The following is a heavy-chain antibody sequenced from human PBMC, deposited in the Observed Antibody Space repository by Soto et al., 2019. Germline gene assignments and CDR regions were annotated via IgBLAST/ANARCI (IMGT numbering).Heavy chain of an antibody. CDR1: GFTFSSYG. CDR3: ARDRVYGGYGFGYFDY. V-gene: IGHV3-33*01. J-gene: IGHJ4*02. D-gene: IGHD5-12*01. CDR2: IWYDGSNK. Sequence: GGSLRLSCAASGFTFSSYGMHWVRQAPGKGLEWVAVIWYDGSNKYYADSVKGRFTISRDNSKNTLYLQMNSLRAEDTAVYYCARDRVYGGYGFGYFDYWGQGTLVTVSS.